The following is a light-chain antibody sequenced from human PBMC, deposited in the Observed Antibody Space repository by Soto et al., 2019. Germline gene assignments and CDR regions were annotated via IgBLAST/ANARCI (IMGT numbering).Light chain of an antibody. CDR2: EVN. V-gene: IGLV2-23*02. CDR1: SSDIGNYNF. Sequence: QSVLTQLASVSGSPGQSITISCTGTSSDIGNYNFVSWFQQHPGKAPTLFIYEVNRRPSGVSDRLSGSKSANTASLTIAGLQAEDEADYYCFSYAGAGTFVFGTGTKLTVL. CDR3: FSYAGAGTFV. J-gene: IGLJ1*01.